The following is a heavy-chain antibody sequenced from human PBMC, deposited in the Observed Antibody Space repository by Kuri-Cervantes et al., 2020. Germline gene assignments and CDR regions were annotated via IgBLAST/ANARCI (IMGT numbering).Heavy chain of an antibody. V-gene: IGHV4-38-2*02. J-gene: IGHJ5*01. CDR2: IHYSGTT. Sequence: GSLRLSCAASGFTFSDYYMSWIRQAPGKGLEWIVSIHYSGTTYYNPSLKSRATISADTSKNQFSLKLTSVTAADTAVYYCTRDHGDYEIDSWGQGTLVTVSS. CDR1: GFTFSDYY. D-gene: IGHD4-17*01. CDR3: TRDHGDYEIDS.